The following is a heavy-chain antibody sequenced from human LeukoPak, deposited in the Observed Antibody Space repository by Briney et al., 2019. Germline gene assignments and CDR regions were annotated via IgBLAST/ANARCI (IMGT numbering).Heavy chain of an antibody. J-gene: IGHJ4*02. V-gene: IGHV3-7*01. CDR1: GFTFSSYW. Sequence: GGSLRLSCAASGFTFSSYWMSWVRQAPGKELEWVANIKQDGSEKYYVDSVKGRFTISRDNAKNSLYLQMNRLRAEDTAVYYCARDFHRRLYDSSAYHPYWGQGTLVTASS. CDR2: IKQDGSEK. D-gene: IGHD3-22*01. CDR3: ARDFHRRLYDSSAYHPY.